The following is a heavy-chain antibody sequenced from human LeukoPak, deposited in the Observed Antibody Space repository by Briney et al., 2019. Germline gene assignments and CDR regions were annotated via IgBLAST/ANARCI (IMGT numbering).Heavy chain of an antibody. J-gene: IGHJ4*02. V-gene: IGHV4-59*08. D-gene: IGHD3-10*01. CDR2: IFHTGDS. CDR1: GVSTSDSY. Sequence: SETLSLTCTVSGVSTSDSYWSWIRQPPGKGLEWIGYIFHTGDSHHNPSFRSRVSISLDTSKDQISLRLTSVTAADTAVYYCAGHRFASPLDSWGQGTLVTVSS. CDR3: AGHRFASPLDS.